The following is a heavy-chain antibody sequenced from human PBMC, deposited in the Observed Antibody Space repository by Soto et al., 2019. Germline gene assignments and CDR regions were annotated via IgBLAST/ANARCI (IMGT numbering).Heavy chain of an antibody. CDR2: IYYSGST. J-gene: IGHJ4*02. D-gene: IGHD1-26*01. V-gene: IGHV4-59*01. CDR3: ARKEDSGSWGHDY. Sequence: SETLSLTCTVSGGSISSYYWSWIRQPPGKGLEWIGYIYYSGSTNYNPPLKSRVTISVDTSKNQFSLKLSSVTAADTAVYYCARKEDSGSWGHDYWGQGTLVTVSS. CDR1: GGSISSYY.